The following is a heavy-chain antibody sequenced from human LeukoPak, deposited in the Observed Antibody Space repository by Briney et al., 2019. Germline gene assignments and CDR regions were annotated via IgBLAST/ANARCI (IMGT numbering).Heavy chain of an antibody. V-gene: IGHV7-4-1*02. Sequence: VSVKVSCKASGYTFTSYAMNWVRQAPGQGLEWMGWINTNTGNPTYAQGFTGRFVFSLDTSVSTAYLQISSLKAEDTAVYYCARVIDFWAKNWFDPWGQGTLVTVSS. CDR2: INTNTGNP. CDR1: GYTFTSYA. CDR3: ARVIDFWAKNWFDP. D-gene: IGHD3-3*01. J-gene: IGHJ5*02.